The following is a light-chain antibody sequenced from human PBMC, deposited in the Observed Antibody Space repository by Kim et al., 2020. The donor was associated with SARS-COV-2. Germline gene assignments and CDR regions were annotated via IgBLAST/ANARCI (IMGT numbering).Light chain of an antibody. CDR3: QQYNSWPLT. Sequence: VSPGERATLSCRASQSVSINLAWYQQKPGQAPRLLFFRASTRATGIPARISATGSGTEFTLTISSLQSEDFAVYYCQQYNSWPLTFGPGTKVDIK. CDR1: QSVSIN. V-gene: IGKV3-15*01. CDR2: RAS. J-gene: IGKJ1*01.